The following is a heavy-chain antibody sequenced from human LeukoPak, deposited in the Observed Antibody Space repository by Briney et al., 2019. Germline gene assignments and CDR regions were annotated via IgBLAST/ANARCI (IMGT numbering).Heavy chain of an antibody. CDR2: IWYDGRDK. CDR3: AKDPYSYGSYFDY. V-gene: IGHV3-30*02. CDR1: GFTFSGCG. Sequence: GGSLRLSCAASGFTFSGCGMHWVRQAPGKGLEWVAFIWYDGRDKYYVDSVKGGFTISRDNSKNTLYLQMNSLRAEDTAMYYCAKDPYSYGSYFDYWGQGTLVTVSS. J-gene: IGHJ4*02. D-gene: IGHD5-18*01.